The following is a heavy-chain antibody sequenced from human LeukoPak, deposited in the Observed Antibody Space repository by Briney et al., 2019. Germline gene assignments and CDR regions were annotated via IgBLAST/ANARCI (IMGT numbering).Heavy chain of an antibody. V-gene: IGHV3-13*01. CDR3: IRGGIQVSGIHAFDI. J-gene: IGHJ3*02. Sequence: GGSLRLSCAASGFSFSSYDMHWVRQAPGGGLEWVSAIGMAGDTYYPDSVKGRFTISRENAKNSMYLQMNSLKDGDTAVYYCIRGGIQVSGIHAFDIWGQGTMVPVSS. CDR2: IGMAGDT. D-gene: IGHD5/OR15-5a*01. CDR1: GFSFSSYD.